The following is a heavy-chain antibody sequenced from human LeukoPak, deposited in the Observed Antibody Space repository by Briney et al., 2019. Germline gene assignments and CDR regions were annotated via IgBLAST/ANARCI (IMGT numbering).Heavy chain of an antibody. J-gene: IGHJ4*02. Sequence: GGTLRLSCAASGFTFSSYAMHWVRQAPGKGLEWVAVISYDGRNKYYADSVKGRFTISRDNYKHTLHLQMNSLSAEDTAVYYCARGDDISGYYSLVYWGQGALVTVSS. V-gene: IGHV3-30*04. CDR1: GFTFSSYA. CDR3: ARGDDISGYYSLVY. D-gene: IGHD3-22*01. CDR2: ISYDGRNK.